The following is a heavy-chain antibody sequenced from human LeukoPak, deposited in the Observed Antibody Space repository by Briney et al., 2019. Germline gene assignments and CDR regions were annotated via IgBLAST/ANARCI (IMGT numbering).Heavy chain of an antibody. CDR2: VHHGGAS. Sequence: SKTLSLTCTVSGGSISSYYWSWVRQPPGKGLEWIGEVHHGGASNYDPSLESRVTISVDKSKNRFSLNLRSVTAADTATYSCASHVTVLGTRGFDFWGRGTLVTVS. D-gene: IGHD6-19*01. J-gene: IGHJ4*02. CDR1: GGSISSYY. CDR3: ASHVTVLGTRGFDF. V-gene: IGHV4-34*01.